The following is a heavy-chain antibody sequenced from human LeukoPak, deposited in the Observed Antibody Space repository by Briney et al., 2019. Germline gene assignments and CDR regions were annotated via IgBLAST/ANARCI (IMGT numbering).Heavy chain of an antibody. CDR2: IYYSGST. J-gene: IGHJ4*02. CDR1: GGSISSGGYY. Sequence: SQTLSLTCTVSGGSISSGGYYWSWIRQHPGKGLEWIGYIYYSGSTYYNPSLKSRVTISVDTSKNQFSLKLSSVTAADTAVYYCARVYYDSSGYSYYFDCWGQGTLVTVSS. V-gene: IGHV4-31*03. D-gene: IGHD3-22*01. CDR3: ARVYYDSSGYSYYFDC.